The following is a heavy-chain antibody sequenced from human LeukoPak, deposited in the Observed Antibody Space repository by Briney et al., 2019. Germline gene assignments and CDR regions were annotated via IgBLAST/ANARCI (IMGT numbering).Heavy chain of an antibody. D-gene: IGHD3-3*01. CDR1: GGSISSSSYY. CDR2: IYYSVST. V-gene: IGHV4-39*07. Sequence: KASETLSLTCTVSGGSISSSSYYWGWIRQPPGKGLEWIGSIYYSVSTYYNPSLKSRVTISVDTSKNQFSLKLSSVTDADTAVYYCARETAFRLRFLEWLKMTYYYMDVWGKGTTVTVSS. J-gene: IGHJ6*03. CDR3: ARETAFRLRFLEWLKMTYYYMDV.